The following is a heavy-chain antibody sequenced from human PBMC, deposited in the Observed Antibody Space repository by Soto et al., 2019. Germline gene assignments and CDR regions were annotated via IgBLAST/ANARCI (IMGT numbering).Heavy chain of an antibody. Sequence: QVQLQQWGAGLLKPSETLSLTCAVYGGSFSGYYWSWIRQPPGKGLEWIGEINHSGSTNYNPSLKSRVTISVDTSKSQFSLKLSSVTAADTAVYYCASRYCSSTSCYAYWFDPLGQGTLVTVSS. CDR1: GGSFSGYY. V-gene: IGHV4-34*01. J-gene: IGHJ5*02. D-gene: IGHD2-2*01. CDR3: ASRYCSSTSCYAYWFDP. CDR2: INHSGST.